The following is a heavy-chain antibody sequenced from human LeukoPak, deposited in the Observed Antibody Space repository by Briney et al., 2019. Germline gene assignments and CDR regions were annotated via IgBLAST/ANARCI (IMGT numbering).Heavy chain of an antibody. Sequence: PPETLPLTCTVSGGSISSYYWSWIRQPPGKGLEWIGYIYYCGSTNYNPSLKSRVTISVDTSKNQFSLKLSSVTAADTAVYYCARYGETYFDYWGQGTLVTVSS. CDR1: GGSISSYY. V-gene: IGHV4-59*08. CDR2: IYYCGST. D-gene: IGHD4-17*01. J-gene: IGHJ4*02. CDR3: ARYGETYFDY.